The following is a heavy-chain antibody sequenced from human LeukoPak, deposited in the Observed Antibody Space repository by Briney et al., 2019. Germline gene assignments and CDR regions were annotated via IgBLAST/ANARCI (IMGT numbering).Heavy chain of an antibody. CDR3: ARDLDGYKHNWFDP. D-gene: IGHD5-24*01. V-gene: IGHV4-4*02. CDR1: GGSISDKHW. CDR2: VHLAGTT. J-gene: IGHJ5*02. Sequence: PSGTLSLACAVSGGSISDKHWWSWVRQPPGKGLEWIGEVHLAGTTNYDPSLQSRVAVSLDRSSNQFFLTLSSVTAADTAVYYCARDLDGYKHNWFDPWGQGTLVTVSS.